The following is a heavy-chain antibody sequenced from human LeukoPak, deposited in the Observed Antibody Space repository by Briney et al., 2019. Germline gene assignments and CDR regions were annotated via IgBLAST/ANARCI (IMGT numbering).Heavy chain of an antibody. CDR1: GYTFTSYA. CDR2: IIPIFGTA. D-gene: IGHD3-10*01. J-gene: IGHJ2*01. V-gene: IGHV1-69*13. Sequence: SVKVSCKASGYTFTSYAISWVRQAPGQGLEWMVGIIPIFGTANYAQKFQGRVTITADESTSTAYMELSSLRSEDTAVYYCARGPITMVRGATPIYWYFDLWGRGTLVTVSS. CDR3: ARGPITMVRGATPIYWYFDL.